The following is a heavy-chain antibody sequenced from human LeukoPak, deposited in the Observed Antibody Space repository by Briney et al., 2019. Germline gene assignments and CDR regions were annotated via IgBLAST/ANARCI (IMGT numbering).Heavy chain of an antibody. V-gene: IGHV4-61*01. CDR2: IYCSGST. CDR1: GGSVSNGSYY. CDR3: ARDRSPEHYYDSSHWDYYYGMDV. Sequence: NTSETLSLTCTVSGGSVSNGSYYWSWIRQPPGKGLAWIGYIYCSGSTNYNPSLKSRVTISVDTSKNQFSLKLSSVTAADTAVYYCARDRSPEHYYDSSHWDYYYGMDVWGQGTTVTVSS. J-gene: IGHJ6*02. D-gene: IGHD3-22*01.